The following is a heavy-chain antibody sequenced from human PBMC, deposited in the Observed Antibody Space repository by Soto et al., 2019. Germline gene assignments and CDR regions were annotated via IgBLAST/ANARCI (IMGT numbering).Heavy chain of an antibody. J-gene: IGHJ3*02. CDR1: GFTFSSYG. V-gene: IGHV3-30*18. CDR3: AKDGTYYDSSGYPKGDAAFDI. CDR2: ISYDGSNK. Sequence: QVQLVESGGGVVQPGRSLRLSCAASGFTFSSYGMHWVRQAPGKGLEWVAVISYDGSNKYYADSVKGRFTISRDNSKNTLYLQMNSLRAEDTAVYYCAKDGTYYDSSGYPKGDAAFDIWGQGTMVTVSS. D-gene: IGHD3-22*01.